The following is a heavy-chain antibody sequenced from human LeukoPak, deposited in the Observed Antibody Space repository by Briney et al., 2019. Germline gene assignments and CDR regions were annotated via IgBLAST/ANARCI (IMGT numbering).Heavy chain of an antibody. CDR2: IRYDGSYK. CDR3: AKGTGWYYDY. D-gene: IGHD6-19*01. Sequence: PGGSLRLSCAASGFSFITYAMHWVRQAPGKGLEGVAFIRYDGSYKYYADSVKGRFTISRDNSKNTLYVEMNSLRAEDTAVYYCAKGTGWYYDYWGQGTLVTVSS. J-gene: IGHJ4*02. V-gene: IGHV3-30*02. CDR1: GFSFITYA.